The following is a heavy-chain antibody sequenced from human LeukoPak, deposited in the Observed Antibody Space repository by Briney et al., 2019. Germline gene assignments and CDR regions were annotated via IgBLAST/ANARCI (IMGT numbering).Heavy chain of an antibody. D-gene: IGHD2-8*01. Sequence: SETLSLTCGVSGGSISNTNWWSWVRQPPGQGLEWIGEISLTGLTHYNPSLESRVTVSLDKSKNQLSLNLTSVIAADTAVYYCSRENGAFSPFGYWGQGTLVTVSS. CDR1: GGSISNTNW. V-gene: IGHV4-4*02. CDR3: SRENGAFSPFGY. CDR2: ISLTGLT. J-gene: IGHJ4*02.